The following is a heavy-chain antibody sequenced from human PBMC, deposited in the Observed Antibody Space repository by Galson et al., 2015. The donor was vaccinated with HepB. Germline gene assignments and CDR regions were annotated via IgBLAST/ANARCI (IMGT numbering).Heavy chain of an antibody. J-gene: IGHJ5*01. CDR1: GFTFSAYS. D-gene: IGHD6-19*01. V-gene: IGHV3-30*04. Sequence: SLRLSCAASGFTFSAYSIHWVRQAPGKGLEWVALISNDESNKYYADSVKGRFTISRANSRNTIYLQMNRLRPEDAAIYYCAREDYSSGWYGSGLGNWFDYWGQGTLVTVSS. CDR2: ISNDESNK. CDR3: AREDYSSGWYGSGLGNWFDY.